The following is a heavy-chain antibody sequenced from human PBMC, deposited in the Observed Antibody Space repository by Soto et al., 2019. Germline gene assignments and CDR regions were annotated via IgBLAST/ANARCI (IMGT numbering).Heavy chain of an antibody. CDR2: INPNSGGT. Sequence: WASVKVSCKASGYTFTGYYMHWVRQAPGQGLEWMGWINPNSGGTNYAQKFQGRVTMTRDTSISTAYMELSRLRSDDTAVYYCARVLRYFDWLPQGDYYYGMDVWGQGTTVTVSS. CDR1: GYTFTGYY. CDR3: ARVLRYFDWLPQGDYYYGMDV. J-gene: IGHJ6*02. V-gene: IGHV1-2*02. D-gene: IGHD3-9*01.